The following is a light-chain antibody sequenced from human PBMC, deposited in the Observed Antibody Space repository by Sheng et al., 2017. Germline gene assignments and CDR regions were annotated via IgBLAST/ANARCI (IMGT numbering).Light chain of an antibody. J-gene: IGKJ2*01. V-gene: IGKV3-11*01. CDR1: QSVRSY. CDR3: QQRNSWPYT. CDR2: DTF. Sequence: EIVLTQSPATLSLSPGERATLSCRASQSVRSYLAWYQQKPGQAPRLLIYDTFNRATGVPARFSGGGSGTDFTLTISSLEPEDFVVYYCQQRNSWPYTFGQGTKLEVK.